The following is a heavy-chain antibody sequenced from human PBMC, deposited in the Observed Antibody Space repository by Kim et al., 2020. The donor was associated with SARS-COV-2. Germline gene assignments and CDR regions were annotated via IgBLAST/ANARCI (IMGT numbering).Heavy chain of an antibody. Sequence: SETLSLTCAVYGGSFNDYYWTWTRQPPGKGLEWIGEINHIGSTKYNPSLKSRVTMSVDTSKNQLSLKLSSVTAADTAMYYCAQHDARYCSGGNCWYFDYWGQGTLVTVSS. CDR1: GGSFNDYY. V-gene: IGHV4-34*01. D-gene: IGHD2-15*01. CDR2: INHIGST. J-gene: IGHJ4*02. CDR3: AQHDARYCSGGNCWYFDY.